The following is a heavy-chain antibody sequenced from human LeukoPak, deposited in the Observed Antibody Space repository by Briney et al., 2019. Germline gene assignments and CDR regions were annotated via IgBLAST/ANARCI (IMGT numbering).Heavy chain of an antibody. J-gene: IGHJ4*02. CDR3: AKGSKRQDY. V-gene: IGHV3-23*01. CDR2: MSGSGGST. Sequence: GGSLRLSCAASGFTFSSYAMSGVRQAPGKGLEWVSSMSGSGGSTYYADSVKGRFTISRDNSKNTLYLQMNSLRAEDTAVYYCAKGSKRQDYWGQGTLVTVSS. CDR1: GFTFSSYA.